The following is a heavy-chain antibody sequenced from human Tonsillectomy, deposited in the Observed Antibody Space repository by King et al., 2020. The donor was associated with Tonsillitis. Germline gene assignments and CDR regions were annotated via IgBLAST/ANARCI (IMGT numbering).Heavy chain of an antibody. J-gene: IGHJ5*02. V-gene: IGHV4-61*01. CDR3: ARSNGYGGGNWFDP. CDR1: GDSVSSGSYY. CDR2: IYYTGNT. Sequence: QLQESGPGLVKTSETLSLTCVVSGDSVSSGSYYWNWIRQPPGKRLEWIGYIYYTGNTNYNPSLNSRATIFRDTSKNQLSLRPYYVTAADTAVYYCARSNGYGGGNWFDPWGQGTLVTVSS. D-gene: IGHD6-25*01.